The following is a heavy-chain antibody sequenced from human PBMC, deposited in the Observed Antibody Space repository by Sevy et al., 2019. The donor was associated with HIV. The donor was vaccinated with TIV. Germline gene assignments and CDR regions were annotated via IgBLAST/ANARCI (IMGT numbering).Heavy chain of an antibody. D-gene: IGHD2-21*02. CDR1: GFTFSDYY. CDR3: AREMSSXXGDLXX. Sequence: GGSLRLSCAASGFTFSDYYMSWIRQAPGKGLDWVSYISNSGNTIKYADSVKGRFTISRDNAKNSLYLQMNSLRAEDTAGYXCAREMSSXXGDLXXXXQGTLVTVSS. CDR2: ISNSGNTI. J-gene: IGHJ4*02. V-gene: IGHV3-11*01.